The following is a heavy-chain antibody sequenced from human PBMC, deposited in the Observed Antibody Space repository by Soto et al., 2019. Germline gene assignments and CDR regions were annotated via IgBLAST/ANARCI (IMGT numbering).Heavy chain of an antibody. D-gene: IGHD1-7*01. CDR3: AHRRRLDGDWNYGTFDY. V-gene: IGHV2-5*02. J-gene: IGHJ4*02. CDR2: IYWDDDK. CDR1: GFSLTTYGVG. Sequence: QVTLEESGPTLVKPTQTLTLTCTFSGFSLTTYGVGVGWIRQPPGKALECLALIYWDDDKRYSPSLKSRLTITKDTSKNQVVLTMTNIDPVDTATYYCAHRRRLDGDWNYGTFDYWGQGALVTVSS.